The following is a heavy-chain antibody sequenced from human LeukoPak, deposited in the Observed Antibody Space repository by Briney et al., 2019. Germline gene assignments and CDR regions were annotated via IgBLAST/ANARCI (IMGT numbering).Heavy chain of an antibody. J-gene: IGHJ4*02. Sequence: SETLSLTCTVSGGSISSSSYYWGWIRQPPGKGLEWIGSIYYSGSTYYNPSLKSRVTISVDTSKNQFSLKLTSVTAADTAVYYCARFRYSNSCHDYWGQGTLVTVSS. CDR1: GGSISSSSYY. D-gene: IGHD6-13*01. CDR3: ARFRYSNSCHDY. V-gene: IGHV4-39*07. CDR2: IYYSGST.